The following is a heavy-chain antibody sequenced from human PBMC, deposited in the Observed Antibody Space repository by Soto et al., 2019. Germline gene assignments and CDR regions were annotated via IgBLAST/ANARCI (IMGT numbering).Heavy chain of an antibody. Sequence: PSETLSLTCTVSGDSIRNRNYYWAWIRQPPGKGLEWIVSRYDDASTFYNPSLKSRVTIFVDTSRNRLSLRVTSVTAADTAVYYCARGIYLGHSGYYLDFWGQGSLVTVSS. D-gene: IGHD3-22*01. CDR1: GDSIRNRNYY. CDR2: RYDDAST. CDR3: ARGIYLGHSGYYLDF. V-gene: IGHV4-39*01. J-gene: IGHJ4*02.